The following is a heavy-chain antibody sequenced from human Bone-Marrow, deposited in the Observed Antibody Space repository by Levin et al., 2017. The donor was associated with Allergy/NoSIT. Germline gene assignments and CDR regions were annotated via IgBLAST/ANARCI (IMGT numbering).Heavy chain of an antibody. CDR1: GYTFTSYD. D-gene: IGHD2-2*01. CDR3: ARGGSSSRLPDY. V-gene: IGHV1-8*01. CDR2: MNPNSGNT. Sequence: ASVKVSCKASGYTFTSYDINWVRQATGQGLEWMGWMNPNSGNTGYAQKFQGRVTMTRNTSISTAYMELSSLRSEDTAVYYCARGGSSSRLPDYWGQGTLVTVSS. J-gene: IGHJ4*02.